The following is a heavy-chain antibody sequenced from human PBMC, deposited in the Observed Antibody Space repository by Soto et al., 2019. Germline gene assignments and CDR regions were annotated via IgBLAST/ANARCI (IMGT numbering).Heavy chain of an antibody. D-gene: IGHD6-13*01. J-gene: IGHJ5*02. CDR1: GYTFTSYD. V-gene: IGHV1-8*01. Sequence: EASVKVSCKASGYTFTSYDINWVRQATGQGLEWMGWMNPNSGNTGYAQKFQGRVTMTRNTSISTAYMDLSSLRSEDTAVYYCARVMRRRSWYDDCFAPWGKGTLVTVSS. CDR2: MNPNSGNT. CDR3: ARVMRRRSWYDDCFAP.